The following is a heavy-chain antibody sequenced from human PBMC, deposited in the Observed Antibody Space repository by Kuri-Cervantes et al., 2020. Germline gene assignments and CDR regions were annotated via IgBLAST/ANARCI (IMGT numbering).Heavy chain of an antibody. D-gene: IGHD1-26*01. J-gene: IGHJ3*01. V-gene: IGHV3-21*01. Sequence: GESLKISCAASGFTFSSYSMNWVRQAPGKGLEWVSSITSNGRCIFYADSMKGRFTISRDNAKNSLYLQMSSLRAEDTAIYYCARDGKHTNSFDVWGQGTMVTVSS. CDR1: GFTFSSYS. CDR2: ITSNGRCI. CDR3: ARDGKHTNSFDV.